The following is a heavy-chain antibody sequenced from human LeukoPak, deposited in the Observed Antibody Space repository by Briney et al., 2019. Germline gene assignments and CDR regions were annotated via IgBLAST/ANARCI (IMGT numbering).Heavy chain of an antibody. D-gene: IGHD1-26*01. J-gene: IGHJ4*02. CDR1: GFTVNSNY. CDR3: ARGYLIDY. Sequence: GSLRLSCASSGFTVNSNYMSWVRQAPGKGLEWVSVVYSGDRTYYADSVKGRFTISRDDSTNTLYLLMNSLRAEDTAVYYCARGYLIDYWGQGTLVTVSS. CDR2: VYSGDRT. V-gene: IGHV3-66*01.